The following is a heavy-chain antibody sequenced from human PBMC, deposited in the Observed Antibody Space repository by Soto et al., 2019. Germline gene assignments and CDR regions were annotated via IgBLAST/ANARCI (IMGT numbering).Heavy chain of an antibody. D-gene: IGHD4-17*01. J-gene: IGHJ6*02. CDR1: GFTFSSYG. Sequence: GGSLRLSCAASGFTFSSYGMHWVRQAPGKGLEWVAVIWYDGSNKYYADSVKGRFTISRDNSKNTLYLQMNSLRAEDTAVYYCARDGNDYGDLNYYGMDVWGQGTTATASS. V-gene: IGHV3-33*01. CDR2: IWYDGSNK. CDR3: ARDGNDYGDLNYYGMDV.